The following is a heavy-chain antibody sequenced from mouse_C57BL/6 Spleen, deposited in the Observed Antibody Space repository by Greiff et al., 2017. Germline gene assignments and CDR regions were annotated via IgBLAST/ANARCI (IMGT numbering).Heavy chain of an antibody. J-gene: IGHJ4*01. CDR2: IWSGGST. V-gene: IGHV2-2*01. CDR3: ARNVGYGGILYYAMDY. D-gene: IGHD3-2*02. CDR1: GFSLTSYG. Sequence: VQLQQSGPGLVQPSQSLSITCTVSGFSLTSYGVHWVRQSPGKGLEWLGVIWSGGSTDYNAAFISRLSISKDNSKSQVFFKMNSLQADDTAIYYCARNVGYGGILYYAMDYWGQGTSVTVSS.